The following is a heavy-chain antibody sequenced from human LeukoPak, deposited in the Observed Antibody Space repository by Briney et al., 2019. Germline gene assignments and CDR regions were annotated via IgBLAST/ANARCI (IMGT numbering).Heavy chain of an antibody. CDR2: IWYDGSNK. D-gene: IGHD3-3*01. Sequence: SGGSLRLSCAASGFTFSSYGMHWVRQAPGKGLEWVAVIWYDGSNKYYADSVKGRFTISRDNSKNTLYLQMNSLRAEDTAVYYCARGSNFWRGPGAFDIWGQGTMVTVSS. CDR3: ARGSNFWRGPGAFDI. J-gene: IGHJ3*02. V-gene: IGHV3-30*19. CDR1: GFTFSSYG.